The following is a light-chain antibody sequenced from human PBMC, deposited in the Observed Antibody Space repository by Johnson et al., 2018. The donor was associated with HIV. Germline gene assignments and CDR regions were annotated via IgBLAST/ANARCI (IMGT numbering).Light chain of an antibody. Sequence: QSVLTQPPSVSAAPGQKVTISCSGSSSNIGNNYVSWYQQLPGTAPKLLIYENNKRPSGIPDRFSGSSSVTSATLGITGLQTGDEADYYCGTWDSRLSAYVFGSWTKVTVL. V-gene: IGLV1-51*02. J-gene: IGLJ1*01. CDR1: SSNIGNNY. CDR3: GTWDSRLSAYV. CDR2: ENN.